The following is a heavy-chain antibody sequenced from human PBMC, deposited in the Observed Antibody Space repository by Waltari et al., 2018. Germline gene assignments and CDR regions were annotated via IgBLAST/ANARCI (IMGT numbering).Heavy chain of an antibody. CDR3: TRGGDDSSWYWRN. Sequence: EVQLVESGGGLVQPGGSLRLSCAASGFTFSNNWMTWVRQAPGKGLEGVANINQDGSEKYSVESVKGRVTISRDNAKNSLYLQLNSLRADDTAVYYCTRGGDDSSWYWRNWGQGTLVTVSS. CDR2: INQDGSEK. CDR1: GFTFSNNW. V-gene: IGHV3-7*01. D-gene: IGHD6-13*01. J-gene: IGHJ4*02.